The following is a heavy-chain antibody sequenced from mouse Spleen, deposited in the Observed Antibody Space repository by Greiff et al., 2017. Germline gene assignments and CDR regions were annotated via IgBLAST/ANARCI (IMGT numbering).Heavy chain of an antibody. Sequence: EVQLQQSGAELVKPGASVKLSCTASGFNIKDTYMHWVKQRPEQGLEWIGRIDPANGNTKYDPKFQGKATITADTSSNTAYLQLSSLTSEDTAVYYCARRGITTFYYFDYWGQGTTLTVSS. J-gene: IGHJ2*01. CDR2: IDPANGNT. V-gene: IGHV14-3*02. D-gene: IGHD2-4*01. CDR3: ARRGITTFYYFDY. CDR1: GFNIKDTY.